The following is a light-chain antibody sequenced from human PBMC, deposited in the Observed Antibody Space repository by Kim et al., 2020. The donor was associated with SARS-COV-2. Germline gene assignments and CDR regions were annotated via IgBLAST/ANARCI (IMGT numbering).Light chain of an antibody. V-gene: IGKV3-20*01. CDR1: ESVSGSY. CDR3: QQYGSSPRT. J-gene: IGKJ1*01. CDR2: GAS. Sequence: CPGERAPLSCRASESVSGSYLAWYQQKPGQAPGLLIYGASRRATGIPARFGGSGSGPDFPLPISGLEPEDFAVYYCQQYGSSPRTFGQGGPVDIK.